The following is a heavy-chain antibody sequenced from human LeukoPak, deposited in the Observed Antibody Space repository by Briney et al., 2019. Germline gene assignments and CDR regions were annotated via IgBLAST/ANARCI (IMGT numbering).Heavy chain of an antibody. CDR3: ARDLGGYDFWSGPAAFDY. CDR1: GYTFTGYY. Sequence: ASVKVSCKASGYTFTGYYMHWVRQAPGQGLEWMGWINPNSGGTNYAQKFQGRVTMTRDTSISTAYMELSRLRSDDTAVYYCARDLGGYDFWSGPAAFDYWGQGTLVTVSS. J-gene: IGHJ4*02. D-gene: IGHD3-3*01. CDR2: INPNSGGT. V-gene: IGHV1-2*02.